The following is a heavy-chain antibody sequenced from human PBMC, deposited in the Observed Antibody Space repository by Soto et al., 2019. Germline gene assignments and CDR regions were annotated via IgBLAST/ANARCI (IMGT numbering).Heavy chain of an antibody. J-gene: IGHJ4*02. CDR3: ARGGPGAPFDY. D-gene: IGHD1-26*01. CDR2: ISANNGNT. CDR1: GYTFSSYG. V-gene: IGHV1-18*01. Sequence: QVQLVQSGAEVKKPGASVKVSCRVSGYTFSSYGISWVRKAPGQGLEWMGWISANNGNTNYAQKVQGRVTMTTDTSTSTAYMERRSLRSDDTAMYYCARGGPGAPFDYWGQGTPVTVSS.